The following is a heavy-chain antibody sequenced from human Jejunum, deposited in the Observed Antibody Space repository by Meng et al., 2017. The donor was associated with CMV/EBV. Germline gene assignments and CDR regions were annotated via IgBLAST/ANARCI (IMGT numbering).Heavy chain of an antibody. CDR1: GFTFGNYA. Sequence: LRLSCAASGFTFGNYAMNWVRQAPGKGLEWVSSISESGGITDYADSVKDRFTISRDNSKSTLFLQMNSLRPEDAAVYYCVRQYVTVWGQGTLVTVSS. V-gene: IGHV3-23*01. D-gene: IGHD2-21*02. CDR3: VRQYVTV. CDR2: ISESGGIT. J-gene: IGHJ4*02.